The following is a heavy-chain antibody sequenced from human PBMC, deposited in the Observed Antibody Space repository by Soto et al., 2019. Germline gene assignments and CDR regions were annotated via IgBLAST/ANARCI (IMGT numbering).Heavy chain of an antibody. CDR2: IYRTGST. D-gene: IGHD1-7*01. CDR1: GGSFTSSNC. Sequence: SETLSLTCAVSGGSFTSSNCVACVRQPPGHGLEWIGEIYRTGSTNYNPSLNSRVTISLDKSENQFSLKVTPLTAADTAVYYCASRDPGTSVDYWGQGTLVTVSS. V-gene: IGHV4-4*02. CDR3: ASRDPGTSVDY. J-gene: IGHJ4*02.